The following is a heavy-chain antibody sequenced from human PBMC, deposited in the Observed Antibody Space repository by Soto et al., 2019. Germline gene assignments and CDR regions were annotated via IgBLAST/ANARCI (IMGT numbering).Heavy chain of an antibody. Sequence: GASVKVSCKASGGTFSSYAISWVRQAPGQGLEWMGGIIPIFGTANYAQKFQSRVTITADESTSTAYMELSSLRSEDTAVYYCARTYYYDSSGYYYSNRDYYGMDVWGQGTTVTVSS. V-gene: IGHV1-69*13. CDR2: IIPIFGTA. CDR3: ARTYYYDSSGYYYSNRDYYGMDV. D-gene: IGHD3-22*01. CDR1: GGTFSSYA. J-gene: IGHJ6*02.